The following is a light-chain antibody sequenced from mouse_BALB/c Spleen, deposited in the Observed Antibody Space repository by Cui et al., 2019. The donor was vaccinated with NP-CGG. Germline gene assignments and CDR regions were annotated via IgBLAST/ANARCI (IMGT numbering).Light chain of an antibody. CDR1: HGAVTTSNY. CDR3: ALWYSNHWV. V-gene: IGLV1*01. CDR2: GTN. Sequence: QAVVTPESALTTSPGETVTLTCRSSHGAVTTSNYANWVQEKPDHLFTGLIGGTNNRAPGVPARFSGSLIGDKAALTITGAQTEDETIYFCALWYSNHWVFGGGTKLTVL. J-gene: IGLJ1*01.